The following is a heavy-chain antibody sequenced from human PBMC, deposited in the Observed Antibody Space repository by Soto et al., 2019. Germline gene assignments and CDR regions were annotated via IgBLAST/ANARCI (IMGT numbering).Heavy chain of an antibody. J-gene: IGHJ4*02. CDR3: ARHLSVSWSDLDY. CDR1: GYTFTDYT. CDR2: INAGNGNT. V-gene: IGHV1-3*01. Sequence: QVQRVQSGAEVKKPGASVMVSCKASGYTFTDYTMHWVRQAPGQRLEWMGWINAGNGNTQYSQKFQGRVTITRDTSARAAYMALSSLTSEDTAVYYCARHLSVSWSDLDYWGQGTLVTVSS. D-gene: IGHD1-26*01.